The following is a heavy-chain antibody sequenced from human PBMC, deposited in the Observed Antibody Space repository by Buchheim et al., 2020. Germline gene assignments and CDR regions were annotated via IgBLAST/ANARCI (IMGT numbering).Heavy chain of an antibody. J-gene: IGHJ4*02. Sequence: DVQLVESGGGLIQPGGSLRLSCAASGFTFSSYSMNWVRQAPGKGLEWVSYISSGNTIMTHYADSVLGRFTISRDNAKNSLYLQMNSLRDEDTAVYYCARRGVREFDYWGQGTL. CDR2: ISSGNTIMT. D-gene: IGHD1-26*01. CDR1: GFTFSSYS. V-gene: IGHV3-48*02. CDR3: ARRGVREFDY.